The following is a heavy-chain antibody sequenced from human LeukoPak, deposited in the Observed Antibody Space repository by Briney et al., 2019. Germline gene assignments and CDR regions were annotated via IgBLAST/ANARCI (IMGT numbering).Heavy chain of an antibody. V-gene: IGHV3-30*02. CDR3: EEAYCSGGSCYHFDY. J-gene: IGHJ4*02. D-gene: IGHD2-15*01. CDR1: GLTFSSYG. Sequence: GGSLRLSCAASGLTFSSYGMHWVRQAPGKGLEWVAFIRYDGSNKYYADSVKGRFTISRDNSKNTLYLQMNSLRAEDTAVYYCEEAYCSGGSCYHFDYWGQGTLVTVSS. CDR2: IRYDGSNK.